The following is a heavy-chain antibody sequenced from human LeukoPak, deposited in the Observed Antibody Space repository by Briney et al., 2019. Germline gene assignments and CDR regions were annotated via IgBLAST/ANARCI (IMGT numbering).Heavy chain of an antibody. V-gene: IGHV3-30*02. CDR1: GFTFSSYG. Sequence: PGGSLRLSCAASGFTFSSYGMHWIRQAPGKGLEWVAFIRNDGSIIYNADSVKGRFTISRDNSKNTLYLQMNSLRVEDTATYYCANARGGWGLGTLVTVSS. J-gene: IGHJ1*01. CDR2: IRNDGSII. D-gene: IGHD3-10*01. CDR3: ANARGG.